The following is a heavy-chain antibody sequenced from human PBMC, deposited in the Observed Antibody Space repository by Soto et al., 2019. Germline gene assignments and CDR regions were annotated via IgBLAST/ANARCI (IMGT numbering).Heavy chain of an antibody. CDR2: IYYSGST. CDR3: ARDTYSNPEPYFDY. D-gene: IGHD4-4*01. CDR1: GGSISSYY. Sequence: SETLTLTCTVSGGSISSYYWSWIRQPPGKGLEWIGYIYYSGSTNYNPSLKSRVTISVDTSKNQLSLKLSSVTAEDTAVYYCARDTYSNPEPYFDYWGQGNLVTVSS. J-gene: IGHJ4*02. V-gene: IGHV4-59*01.